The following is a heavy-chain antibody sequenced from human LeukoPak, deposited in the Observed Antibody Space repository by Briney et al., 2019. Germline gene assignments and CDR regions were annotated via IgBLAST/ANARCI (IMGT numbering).Heavy chain of an antibody. CDR3: TRAMVRGVIIWYFDY. CDR2: IRSKAYGGTT. CDR1: GFTFGDYA. V-gene: IGHV3-49*04. D-gene: IGHD3-10*01. J-gene: IGHJ4*02. Sequence: GGSLRLSCTASGFTFGDYAMSWVRQAPGKGLEWVGFIRSKAYGGTTEYAASVKGRFTISGDDSKSIAYLQMNSPKTEDTAVYYCTRAMVRGVIIWYFDYWGQGTLVTVSS.